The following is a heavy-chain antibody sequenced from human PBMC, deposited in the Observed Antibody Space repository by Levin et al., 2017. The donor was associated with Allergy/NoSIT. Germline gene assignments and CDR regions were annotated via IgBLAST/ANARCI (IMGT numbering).Heavy chain of an antibody. Sequence: TGGSLRLSCAASGFTFSSYGMHWVRQAPGKGLEWVALIWNHGRNEYYVDSVKGRFTISRDNSKNTLYLQMNSLRAEDTAVYYCTRGEVGATIDYWGQGTLVTVSS. CDR2: IWNHGRNE. D-gene: IGHD1-26*01. CDR3: TRGEVGATIDY. CDR1: GFTFSSYG. V-gene: IGHV3-33*01. J-gene: IGHJ4*02.